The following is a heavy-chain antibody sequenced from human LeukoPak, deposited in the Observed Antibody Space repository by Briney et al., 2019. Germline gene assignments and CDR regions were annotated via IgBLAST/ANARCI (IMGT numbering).Heavy chain of an antibody. Sequence: SETLSLTCTVSGGSISSGDYYWSWIRQPPGKGLEWIGYIYHSGSTYYNPSLKSRVSISLDRSKNQFSLKLSSVTAADTAVYYCARGNYDFWSGYLYWGQGTLVTVSS. D-gene: IGHD3-3*01. CDR3: ARGNYDFWSGYLY. CDR1: GGSISSGDYY. J-gene: IGHJ4*02. V-gene: IGHV4-30-2*01. CDR2: IYHSGST.